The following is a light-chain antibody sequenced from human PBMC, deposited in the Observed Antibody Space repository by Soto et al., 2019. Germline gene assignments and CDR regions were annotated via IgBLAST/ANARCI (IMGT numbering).Light chain of an antibody. CDR3: ATWDDSLNGVV. V-gene: IGLV1-44*01. CDR1: SSNVGRNI. Sequence: QSVLTQPPSASGTPGQRVTISCFGSSSNVGRNIVSWYQHLSGTAPKLLFYSNSQRPSGVPDRFSGSKSGTSASLAISGLQSEDEADYFCATWDDSLNGVVFGGGTKLTVL. CDR2: SNS. J-gene: IGLJ3*02.